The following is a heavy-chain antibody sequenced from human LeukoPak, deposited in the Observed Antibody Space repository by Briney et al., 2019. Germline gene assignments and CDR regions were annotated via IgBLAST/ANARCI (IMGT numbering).Heavy chain of an antibody. CDR3: ARSYCSSTSCYAFDI. V-gene: IGHV3-21*01. Sequence: GGSLRLSCAASGFTFSSYSMNWVRQAPGKGLEWVSSISSSSSYIYYADSVKGRFTISRDNAKNSLYLQMNSLRAGDTAVYYCARSYCSSTSCYAFDIWGQGTMVTVSS. CDR2: ISSSSSYI. J-gene: IGHJ3*02. D-gene: IGHD2-2*01. CDR1: GFTFSSYS.